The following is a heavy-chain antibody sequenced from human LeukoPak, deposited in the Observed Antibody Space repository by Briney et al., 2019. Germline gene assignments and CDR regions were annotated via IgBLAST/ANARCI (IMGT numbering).Heavy chain of an antibody. D-gene: IGHD1-7*01. CDR1: GFTFSSYW. V-gene: IGHV3-7*01. CDR2: IKQDGSEI. CDR3: ARDRAWYNWNYVFDY. J-gene: IGHJ4*02. Sequence: GGSLRLSCVASGFTFSSYWMSWVRQTPGKGLEWVANIKQDGSEIYYVDSVKGRFTISRDNAKNSLYLQMNSLRAEDTAVYYCARDRAWYNWNYVFDYWGQGTPVTVSS.